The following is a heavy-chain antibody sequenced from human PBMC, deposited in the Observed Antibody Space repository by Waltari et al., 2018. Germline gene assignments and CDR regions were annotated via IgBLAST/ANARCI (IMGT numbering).Heavy chain of an antibody. D-gene: IGHD1-26*01. CDR2: IYRGGST. J-gene: IGHJ3*02. CDR1: GFTVSSSS. Sequence: EVQLVETGGGLIQPGGSLRLSCAASGFTVSSSSMTWVRQAPGKGLEWVSVIYRGGSTFYADPVKGRFTISRDDSKNTLYLQMSNLRAEDTAVYYCARDHGVSYLEGALDIWGQGTMVTVSS. V-gene: IGHV3-53*02. CDR3: ARDHGVSYLEGALDI.